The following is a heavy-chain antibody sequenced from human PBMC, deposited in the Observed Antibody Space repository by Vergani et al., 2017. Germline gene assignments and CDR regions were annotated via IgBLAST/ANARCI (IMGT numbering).Heavy chain of an antibody. CDR2: ISAYNGNT. J-gene: IGHJ4*02. V-gene: IGHV1-18*01. CDR1: GYTFTSYD. D-gene: IGHD6-19*01. Sequence: QVQLVQSGAEVKKPGASVKVSCKASGYTFTSYDVSWVRQAPGQGLEWMGWISAYNGNTNYAQKLQGRVTMTTDTSTSTAYMELRSLRSDDTAVYYCARVYDSGWANGAMFYFDYWGQGTLVTVSS. CDR3: ARVYDSGWANGAMFYFDY.